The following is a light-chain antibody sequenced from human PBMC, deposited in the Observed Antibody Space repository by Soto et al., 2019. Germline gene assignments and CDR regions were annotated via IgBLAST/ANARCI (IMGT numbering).Light chain of an antibody. J-gene: IGLJ2*01. Sequence: QSALTQPASVSGSPGQSITISCTGTSSDVGGYNYVSWYQQHPGYAPKLMIYDVSNRPSGVSIRFSGSKSGNTASLTISGLQAEDEADYYCISYTSSSPYVVFGVGTKVTVL. CDR1: SSDVGGYNY. V-gene: IGLV2-14*01. CDR3: ISYTSSSPYVV. CDR2: DVS.